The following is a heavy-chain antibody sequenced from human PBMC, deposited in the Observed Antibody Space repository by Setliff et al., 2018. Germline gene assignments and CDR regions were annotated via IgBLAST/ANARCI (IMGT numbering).Heavy chain of an antibody. V-gene: IGHV3-7*03. J-gene: IGHJ6*03. CDR2: IKQDGSEK. Sequence: GGSLRLSCAASGFTFSNYWMSWVRQTPGKGLEWVAHIKQDGSEKYYVDSVKGRFIISRDNAKNSLYLQMNSLRDEDTAVYYCARERVGRYYYYHMDVWGKGTTITVSS. CDR3: ARERVGRYYYYHMDV. D-gene: IGHD1-26*01. CDR1: GFTFSNYW.